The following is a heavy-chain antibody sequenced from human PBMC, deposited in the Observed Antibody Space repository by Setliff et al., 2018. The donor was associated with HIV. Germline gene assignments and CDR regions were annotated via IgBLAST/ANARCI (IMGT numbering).Heavy chain of an antibody. CDR1: GFTFSSYS. V-gene: IGHV3-21*01. Sequence: GESLKISCAASGFTFSSYSMNWVRQAPGKGLEWVSSISSSSSYIYYADSVKGRFTISRDNAKNSLYLQMNSLRAEDTAVYYCARRDCSGGSCYMGYWGQGTLVTVSS. D-gene: IGHD2-15*01. J-gene: IGHJ4*02. CDR2: ISSSSSYI. CDR3: ARRDCSGGSCYMGY.